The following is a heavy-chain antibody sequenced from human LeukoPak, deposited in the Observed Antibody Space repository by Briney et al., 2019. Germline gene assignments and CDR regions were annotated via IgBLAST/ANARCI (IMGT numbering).Heavy chain of an antibody. J-gene: IGHJ3*02. D-gene: IGHD4-17*01. CDR2: IYYSGST. V-gene: IGHV4-59*12. Sequence: PSETLSLTCTVSGGSISSYYWSWIRQPPGKRLEWIGYIYYSGSTYYNPSLKSRVTISVDTSKNQFSLKLSSVTAADTAVYYCARDPLRIDAFDIWGQGTMVTVSS. CDR3: ARDPLRIDAFDI. CDR1: GGSISSYY.